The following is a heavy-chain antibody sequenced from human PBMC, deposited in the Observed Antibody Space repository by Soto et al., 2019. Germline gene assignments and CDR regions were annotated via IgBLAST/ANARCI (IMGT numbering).Heavy chain of an antibody. CDR1: GFTFSSCA. D-gene: IGHD6-19*01. CDR2: ITGGGGST. V-gene: IGHV3-23*01. J-gene: IGHJ4*02. CDR3: AKESGVLQWLVRGSIDY. Sequence: GGSLRLSCAASGFTFSSCAMSWVRQAPGRGLEWVSAITGGGGSTYYADSVKGRFTISRDNSKNTLYLQVNSLRGEDTAVYYCAKESGVLQWLVRGSIDYWGQGALVTVSS.